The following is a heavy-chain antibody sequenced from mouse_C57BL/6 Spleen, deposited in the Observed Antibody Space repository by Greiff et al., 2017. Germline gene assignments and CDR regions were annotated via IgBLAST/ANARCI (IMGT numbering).Heavy chain of an antibody. V-gene: IGHV5-9-1*02. J-gene: IGHJ4*01. D-gene: IGHD2-4*01. CDR3: TRDPGDYDDYAMDY. CDR2: ISSGGDYI. Sequence: EVMLVESGEGLVKPGGSLKLSCAASGFTFSSYAMSWVRQTPEKRLEWVAYISSGGDYIYYADTVKGRFTISRDNARNTLYLQMSSLKSEDTAMYDCTRDPGDYDDYAMDYWGQGTSVTVSS. CDR1: GFTFSSYA.